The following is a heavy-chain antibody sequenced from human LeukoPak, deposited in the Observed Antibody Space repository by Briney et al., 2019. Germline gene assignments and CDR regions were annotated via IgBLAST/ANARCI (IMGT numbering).Heavy chain of an antibody. CDR3: ARALLGYCSSTSCSQFDY. D-gene: IGHD2-2*01. V-gene: IGHV4-34*01. CDR1: GGSFSGYY. Sequence: SETLSLTCAVYGGSFSGYYWSWIRQPPGKGLEWIGEINHRGSTNYNPSLKSRVTISVDTSKNQFSLKLSSVTAADTAVYYCARALLGYCSSTSCSQFDYWGQGTLVTVSS. J-gene: IGHJ4*02. CDR2: INHRGST.